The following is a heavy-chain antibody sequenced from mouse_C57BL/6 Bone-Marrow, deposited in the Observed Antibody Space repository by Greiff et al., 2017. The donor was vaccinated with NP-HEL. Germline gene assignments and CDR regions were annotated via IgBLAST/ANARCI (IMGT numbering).Heavy chain of an antibody. CDR1: GYTFTSYW. CDR2: INPSNGGT. D-gene: IGHD2-1*01. J-gene: IGHJ1*03. CDR3: ARDYYVWYFDV. V-gene: IGHV1-53*01. Sequence: QVQLQQPGPELVKPGASVKLSCKASGYTFTSYWMHWVKQRPGQGLEWIGNINPSNGGTNYTEKFKSKATLTVDNSSNTAYMHLSIRTSEDSAVYYCARDYYVWYFDVWGTGTTVTVSA.